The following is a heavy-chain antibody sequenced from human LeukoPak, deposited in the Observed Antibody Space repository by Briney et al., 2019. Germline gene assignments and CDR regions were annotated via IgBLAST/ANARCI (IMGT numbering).Heavy chain of an antibody. CDR2: INSDGSST. D-gene: IGHD3-16*01. V-gene: IGHV3-74*01. CDR1: GFTFSSYW. J-gene: IGHJ4*02. CDR3: ARDGGGGDYGY. Sequence: PGGSLRLSCAASGFTFSSYWMHWVRQAPGKGLVWVSRINSDGSSTSYADSVKGRFTISRDNAKNTLYLQMNSLRAEDTAVCYCARDGGGGDYGYWGQGTLVTVSS.